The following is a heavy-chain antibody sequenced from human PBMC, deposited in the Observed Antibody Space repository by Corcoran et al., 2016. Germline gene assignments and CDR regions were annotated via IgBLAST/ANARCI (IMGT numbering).Heavy chain of an antibody. D-gene: IGHD2-2*01. Sequence: EVQLVESGGGLVKPGGSLRLSCAASGFTFSSYSMNWVRQAPGKGLEWVSSISSSSYIYYADSVKGRFTISRDNAKNSLYLQMNSLRAEDTAVYYCARASTSSHLYYFDYWGQGTLVTVSS. CDR1: GFTFSSYS. CDR2: ISSSSYI. V-gene: IGHV3-21*01. CDR3: ARASTSSHLYYFDY. J-gene: IGHJ4*02.